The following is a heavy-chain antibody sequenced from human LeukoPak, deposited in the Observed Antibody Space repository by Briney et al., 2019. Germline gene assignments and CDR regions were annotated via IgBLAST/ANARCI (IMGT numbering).Heavy chain of an antibody. V-gene: IGHV3-13*01. CDR3: TRGHYLGFEP. CDR2: VGTVGDI. D-gene: IGHD2/OR15-2a*01. CDR1: GLTFRTND. J-gene: IGHJ5*02. Sequence: GGSLRLSCEASGLTFRTNDFHWVRQAPGKGLEWVSGVGTVGDIYYADSVRGRFTLSREDAKNSLFLQMNSLRVEDTAVYYCTRGHYLGFEPWGQGVLITVSA.